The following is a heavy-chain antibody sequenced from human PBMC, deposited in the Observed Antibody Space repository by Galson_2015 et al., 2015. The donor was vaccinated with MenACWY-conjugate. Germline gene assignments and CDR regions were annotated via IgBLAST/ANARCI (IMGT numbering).Heavy chain of an antibody. CDR1: GYTFTSYY. J-gene: IGHJ4*02. CDR2: INPSGGST. D-gene: IGHD3-22*01. Sequence: SVKVSCKASGYTFTSYYMHWVRQAPGQGLEWMGIINPSGGSTSYAQKFQGRVTMTRDTSTSTVYMELSSLRSEDTAVYYCARATYYYDSSGYSLGDYFDYWAREPWSPSPQ. V-gene: IGHV1-46*01. CDR3: ARATYYYDSSGYSLGDYFDY.